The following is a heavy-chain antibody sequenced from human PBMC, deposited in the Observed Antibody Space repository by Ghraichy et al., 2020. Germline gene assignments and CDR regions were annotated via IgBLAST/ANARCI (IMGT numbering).Heavy chain of an antibody. Sequence: GESLNISCAASGFTFSSYEMNWVRQAPGKGLEWVSYISSSGSTIYYADSVKGRFTISRDNAKNSLYLQMNSLRAEDTAVYYCAREGAAFYYYYYYGMDVWGQGTTVTVSS. CDR2: ISSSGSTI. D-gene: IGHD1-26*01. CDR3: AREGAAFYYYYYYGMDV. CDR1: GFTFSSYE. V-gene: IGHV3-48*03. J-gene: IGHJ6*02.